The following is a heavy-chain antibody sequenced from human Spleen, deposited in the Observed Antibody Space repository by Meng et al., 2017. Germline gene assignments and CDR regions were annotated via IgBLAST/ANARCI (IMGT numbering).Heavy chain of an antibody. J-gene: IGHJ4*02. CDR1: GGSVSSISYY. CDR3: ASQEESGWYAYPGY. V-gene: IGHV4-61*01. D-gene: IGHD6-19*01. Sequence: QVQLQGSGPGLVRPPGTLSLTCTVSGGSVSSISYYWSWIRQPPGRGLEWIGDISYSGSTRYNSSLMSRVTISVDTSKNQFSLKLSSVTAADTAVYYCASQEESGWYAYPGYWGQGTLVTVSS. CDR2: ISYSGST.